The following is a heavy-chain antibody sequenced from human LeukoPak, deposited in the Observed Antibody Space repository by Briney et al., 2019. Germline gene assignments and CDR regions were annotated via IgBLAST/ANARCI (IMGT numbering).Heavy chain of an antibody. CDR3: AKNGADTHPYYFDY. CDR1: GFTFSSYE. V-gene: IGHV3-48*03. Sequence: GGSLRLSCGASGFTFSSYEMNWVRQAPGRGLEWRSNISSSGSTIHYADSVKGRFTISRDNAKSSLYLQMNSLRAEDTAVYYCAKNGADTHPYYFDYWGQGTLVTVSS. D-gene: IGHD2-15*01. J-gene: IGHJ4*02. CDR2: ISSSGSTI.